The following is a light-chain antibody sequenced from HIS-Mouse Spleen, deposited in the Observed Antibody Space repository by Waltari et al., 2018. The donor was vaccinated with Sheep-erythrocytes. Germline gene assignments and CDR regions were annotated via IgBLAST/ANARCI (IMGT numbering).Light chain of an antibody. CDR1: SGINVGTYR. CDR2: YKSDSDK. Sequence: QAVLTQPSSLSASPGASASLTCTLRSGINVGTYRIYWYQQKPGSPPQYPLRYKSDSDKHEGSGVPRRFSGSKGASANAGILLISGLQSEDEADYYCMIWHSSAWVFGGGTKLTVL. V-gene: IGLV5-45*03. CDR3: MIWHSSAWV. J-gene: IGLJ3*02.